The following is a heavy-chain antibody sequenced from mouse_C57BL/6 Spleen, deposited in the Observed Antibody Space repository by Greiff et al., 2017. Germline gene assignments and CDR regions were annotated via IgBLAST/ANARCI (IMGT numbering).Heavy chain of an antibody. CDR3: ARHSLTGAWFAY. J-gene: IGHJ3*01. V-gene: IGHV5-6*02. CDR2: ISSGGSYT. Sequence: DVMLVESGGDLVKPGGSLKLSCAASGFTFSSYGMSWVRQTPDKRLEWVATISSGGSYTYYPDSVKGRFTISRDNAKNTLYLQMSSLKSEDTAMYYCARHSLTGAWFAYWGQGTLVTVSA. CDR1: GFTFSSYG. D-gene: IGHD4-1*01.